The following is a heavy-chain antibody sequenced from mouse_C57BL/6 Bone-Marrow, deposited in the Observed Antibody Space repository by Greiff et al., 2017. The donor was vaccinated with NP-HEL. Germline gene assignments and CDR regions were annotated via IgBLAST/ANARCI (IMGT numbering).Heavy chain of an antibody. D-gene: IGHD2-4*01. CDR3: ARGGYDYDEGTAWFAY. Sequence: VQLQQSGAELVKPGASVKISCKASGYTFTDYYINWVKQRPGQGLEWIGKFGPGSGSTYYNEKFKGKATLTADKSSSTAYMQLSSLTSEDSAVYFCARGGYDYDEGTAWFAYWGQGTLVTVSA. V-gene: IGHV1-77*01. J-gene: IGHJ3*01. CDR1: GYTFTDYY. CDR2: FGPGSGST.